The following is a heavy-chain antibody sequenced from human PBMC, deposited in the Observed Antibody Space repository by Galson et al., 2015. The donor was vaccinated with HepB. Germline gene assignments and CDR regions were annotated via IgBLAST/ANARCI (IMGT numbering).Heavy chain of an antibody. CDR2: INHGGRS. V-gene: IGHV4-34*01. CDR3: ALSIAARPGPWGTMDV. Sequence: LSLTCAVYGESFSGYFWTWIRQPPGKGLQWIGEINHGGRSNYNPSLKSRVTMSVDTSKNQFSLQLSSVTAADTAVYYCALSIAARPGPWGTMDVWGQGTTGSVSS. D-gene: IGHD6-6*01. CDR1: GESFSGYF. J-gene: IGHJ6*02.